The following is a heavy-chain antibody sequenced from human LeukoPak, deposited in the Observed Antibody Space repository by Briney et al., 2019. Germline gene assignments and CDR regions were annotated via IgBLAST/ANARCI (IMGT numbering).Heavy chain of an antibody. CDR2: ISGSGGST. CDR1: GFTVSSNY. D-gene: IGHD2-2*01. Sequence: GGSLRLSCAASGFTVSSNYMSWVRQAPGKGLEWVSAISGSGGSTYYADSVKGRFTISRDNSKNTLCLQMDSLRAEDTAVYYCAKRSEYYCSSTSCYVDYWGQGTLVTVSS. J-gene: IGHJ4*02. V-gene: IGHV3-23*01. CDR3: AKRSEYYCSSTSCYVDY.